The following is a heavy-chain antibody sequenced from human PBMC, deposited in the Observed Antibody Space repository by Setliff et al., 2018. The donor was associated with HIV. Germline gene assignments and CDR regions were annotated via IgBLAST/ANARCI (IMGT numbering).Heavy chain of an antibody. D-gene: IGHD6-13*01. CDR2: ISGYNDNT. Sequence: ASVKVSCKAFGYIFDVYLIHWVRQAPGQGLEWLGWISGYNDNTNYAQKFQGRVTMTTHATSSTTYMELRSLTSADTAMYYCARRRAAALLNAFDIWGQGTMVTVSS. J-gene: IGHJ3*02. CDR1: GYIFDVYL. CDR3: ARRRAAALLNAFDI. V-gene: IGHV1-18*04.